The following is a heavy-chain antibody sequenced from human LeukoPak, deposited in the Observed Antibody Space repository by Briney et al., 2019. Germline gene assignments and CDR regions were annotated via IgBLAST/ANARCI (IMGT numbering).Heavy chain of an antibody. CDR2: TSANNRNT. CDR1: GYTFISCD. D-gene: IGHD6-19*01. V-gene: IGHV1-8*01. CDR3: TRGFSGRRHN. Sequence: ASVKVSCKASGYTFISCDISWVRQAPGQGLEWMGWTSANNRNTGYAQRLQGRITMTRDISIDTAYMELSNLTSEDTAIYYCTRGFSGRRHNWGQGNLVTVSA. J-gene: IGHJ4*02.